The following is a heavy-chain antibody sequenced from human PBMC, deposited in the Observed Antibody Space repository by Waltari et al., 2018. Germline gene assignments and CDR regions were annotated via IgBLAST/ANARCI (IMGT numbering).Heavy chain of an antibody. D-gene: IGHD5-12*01. CDR1: GYSISSGYY. CDR3: ARRRRGGYDPSDAFDI. V-gene: IGHV4-38-2*02. Sequence: QVQLQESGPGLVKPSETLSLTCTVSGYSISSGYYWGWIRQPPGKGLEWIGSIYHSGSTYYNPSIKSRVTISVDTSKNQFSLKLSSVTAADTAVYYCARRRRGGYDPSDAFDIWGQGTMVTVSS. J-gene: IGHJ3*02. CDR2: IYHSGST.